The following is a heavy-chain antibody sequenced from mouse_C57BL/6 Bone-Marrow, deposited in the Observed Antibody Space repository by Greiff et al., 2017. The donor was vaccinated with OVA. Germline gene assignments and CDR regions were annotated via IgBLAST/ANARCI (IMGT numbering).Heavy chain of an antibody. D-gene: IGHD1-1*01. V-gene: IGHV1-64*01. CDR1: GYTFTSYW. Sequence: VQLQQPGAELVKPGASVKLSCKASGYTFTSYWMHWVKQRPGQGLEWIGTIHPSSGSTNYHEKLKSKATLTVDKSSSTAYMQLSSLTCEDSAVYYCAREGGDYYDSSYYYAMDYWGQGTSVTVSS. J-gene: IGHJ4*01. CDR3: AREGGDYYDSSYYYAMDY. CDR2: IHPSSGST.